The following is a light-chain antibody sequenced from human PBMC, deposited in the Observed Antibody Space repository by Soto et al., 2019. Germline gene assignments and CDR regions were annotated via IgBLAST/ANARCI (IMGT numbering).Light chain of an antibody. Sequence: DIQMTQSPSSLSASVGDRVTITCRASQSISSYLNWYQQKPGKAPKLLIYAASSLQSGVPSRFSGSGSGTDFTLTISSLEPEDFAVYYCQQRSVWPITFGQGTRLEIK. V-gene: IGKV1-39*01. J-gene: IGKJ5*01. CDR2: AAS. CDR1: QSISSY. CDR3: QQRSVWPIT.